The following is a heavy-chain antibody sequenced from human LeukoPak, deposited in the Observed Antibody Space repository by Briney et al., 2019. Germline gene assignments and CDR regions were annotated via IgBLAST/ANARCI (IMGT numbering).Heavy chain of an antibody. D-gene: IGHD2-15*01. CDR3: AKDGCSGGSCFSHFDY. J-gene: IGHJ4*02. V-gene: IGHV3-23*01. Sequence: GGSLRLSCVASGFTFTSYAMNWGRQAPGKGLEWVSGSSGSGGRIYYADSVKGRFTISRDNSKNMVYLQMNSLRDEDTAVYFCAKDGCSGGSCFSHFDYWGQGTLVTVSS. CDR1: GFTFTSYA. CDR2: SSGSGGRI.